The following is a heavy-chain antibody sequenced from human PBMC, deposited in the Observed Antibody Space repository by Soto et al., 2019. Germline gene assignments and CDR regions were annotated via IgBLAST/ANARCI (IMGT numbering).Heavy chain of an antibody. D-gene: IGHD4-4*01. CDR1: GFTFSSYW. Sequence: EVQLVESGGGLVQPGGSLRLSCAASGFTFSSYWMRWVRQAPGRGLEWVASIKQDGSEKNYVDSVRGGFSISRDNAKNSLYLQMNSLRAEDTAVYYCARDFDSVLDYWGQGTLVTVSS. CDR2: IKQDGSEK. CDR3: ARDFDSVLDY. J-gene: IGHJ4*02. V-gene: IGHV3-7*01.